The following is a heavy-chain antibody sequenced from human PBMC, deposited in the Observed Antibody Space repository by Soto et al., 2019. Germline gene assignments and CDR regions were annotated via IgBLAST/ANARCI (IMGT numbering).Heavy chain of an antibody. D-gene: IGHD4-4*01. V-gene: IGHV5-10-1*01. CDR1: GYSFTSYW. CDR3: ARQPLTTVTNDYYYGMDV. Sequence: GESLKISCKGSGYSFTSYWISWVRQMPGKGLEWMGRIDPSDSYTNYSPSFQGHVTISADKSISTAYLQWSSLKASDTAMYYCARQPLTTVTNDYYYGMDVWGQGTTVTVSS. J-gene: IGHJ6*02. CDR2: IDPSDSYT.